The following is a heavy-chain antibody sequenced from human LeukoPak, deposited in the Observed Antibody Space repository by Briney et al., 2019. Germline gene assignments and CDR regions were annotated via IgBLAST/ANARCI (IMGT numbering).Heavy chain of an antibody. V-gene: IGHV3-23*01. J-gene: IGHJ4*02. CDR1: GFTFSTCA. Sequence: GGSLRLSCAASGFTFSTCAMNWVRQAPGKGLEWVSAISGSGSNTYYADSVKGRFTISRDNSKNTLYLQMNSLGAEDTALYYCAKDVRGYNRPFDYWGQGTLVTVSS. D-gene: IGHD3-10*02. CDR3: AKDVRGYNRPFDY. CDR2: ISGSGSNT.